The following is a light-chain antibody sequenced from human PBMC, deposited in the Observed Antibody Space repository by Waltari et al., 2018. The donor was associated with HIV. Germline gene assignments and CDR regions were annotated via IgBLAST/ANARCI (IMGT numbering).Light chain of an antibody. CDR2: SNN. V-gene: IGLV1-47*01. CDR1: GSTVGVTF. Sequence: QSVLTQAPSASGTPGPRATLSCSGTGSTVGVTFVTCYQQLPGMAPKLLIYSNNEGPSRVPDRCSGSKSGTSASLAISGLRSEDEAVYFCAAWDDSVSGWAFGEGTKVTVL. J-gene: IGLJ2*01. CDR3: AAWDDSVSGWA.